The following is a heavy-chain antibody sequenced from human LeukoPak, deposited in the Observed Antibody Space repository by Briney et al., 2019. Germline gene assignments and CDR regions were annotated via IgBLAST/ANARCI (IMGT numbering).Heavy chain of an antibody. V-gene: IGHV4-39*07. D-gene: IGHD3-16*02. Sequence: SETLSLTCTVSGGSISSSSYYWGWIRQPPGKGLEWIGSIYYSGSTYYNPSLKSRVTISVDTSKNQFSLKLSSATAADTAVYYCARVLKLSVDYDYVWGSYRSYYFDYWGQGTLVTVSS. CDR3: ARVLKLSVDYDYVWGSYRSYYFDY. CDR2: IYYSGST. CDR1: GGSISSSSYY. J-gene: IGHJ4*02.